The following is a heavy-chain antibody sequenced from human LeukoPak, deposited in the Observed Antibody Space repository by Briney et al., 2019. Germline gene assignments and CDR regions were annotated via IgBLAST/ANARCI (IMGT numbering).Heavy chain of an antibody. CDR2: ISGHTGRA. CDR1: GYLFISYG. CDR3: AKDLYSSLSGSEVFDI. J-gene: IGHJ3*02. D-gene: IGHD3-10*01. V-gene: IGHV1-18*01. Sequence: ASVKVSCKASGYLFISYGINWVRPAPGQGLEWMGWISGHTGRATYAQKFQDRLTMTSDVPTTTAYMELTGLRFNDTAVYFCAKDLYSSLSGSEVFDIWGQGTRVTV.